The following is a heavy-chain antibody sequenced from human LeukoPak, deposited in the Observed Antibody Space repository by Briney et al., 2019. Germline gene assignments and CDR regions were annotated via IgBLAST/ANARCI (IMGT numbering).Heavy chain of an antibody. CDR3: ARDYSGIVPAALDY. V-gene: IGHV3-21*01. CDR2: ISSSSSYI. CDR1: GFTFSSYS. Sequence: KPGGSLRLSCAASGFTFSSYSMNWVRQAPGKGLEWVSSISSSSSYIYYADSVRGRFTISRDNAKNSLYLQMNSLRAEDTAVYYCARDYSGIVPAALDYWGQGTLVTVSS. J-gene: IGHJ4*02. D-gene: IGHD2-2*01.